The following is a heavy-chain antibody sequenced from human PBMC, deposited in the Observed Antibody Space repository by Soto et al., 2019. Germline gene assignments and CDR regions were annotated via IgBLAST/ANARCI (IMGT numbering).Heavy chain of an antibody. CDR1: GFTFSSYA. V-gene: IGHV3-23*01. CDR2: ISGSGGST. Sequence: GGSRRLSCAASGFTFSSYAMSWVRQAPGKGLEWVSAISGSGGSTYYADSVKGRFTISRDNSKNTLYLQMNSLRAEDTAVYYCAKDSTTDVLRFLEWLLFDYWGQGTLVTVSS. D-gene: IGHD3-3*01. CDR3: AKDSTTDVLRFLEWLLFDY. J-gene: IGHJ4*02.